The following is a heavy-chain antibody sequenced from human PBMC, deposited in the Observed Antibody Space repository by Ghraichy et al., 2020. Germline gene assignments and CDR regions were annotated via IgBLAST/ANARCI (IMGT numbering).Heavy chain of an antibody. V-gene: IGHV3-23*01. J-gene: IGHJ6*02. CDR3: AKVAPGDNYDILTGYYDVAKTIYYYGMDV. CDR2: ISGSGGST. CDR1: GFTFSSYA. D-gene: IGHD3-9*01. Sequence: GALRLSCAASGFTFSSYAMSWVRQAPGKGLEWVSAISGSGGSTYYADSVKGRFTISRDNSKNTLYLQMNSLRAEDTAVYYCAKVAPGDNYDILTGYYDVAKTIYYYGMDVWGQGTTVTVSS.